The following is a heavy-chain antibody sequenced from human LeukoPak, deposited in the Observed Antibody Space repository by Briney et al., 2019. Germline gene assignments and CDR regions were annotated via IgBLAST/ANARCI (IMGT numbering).Heavy chain of an antibody. V-gene: IGHV3-53*01. CDR3: ARALSREHAFDI. CDR2: IYSGGST. CDR1: GFTFSSYG. Sequence: GSLRLSCAASGFTFSSYGMHWVRQAPGKGLEWVSVIYSGGSTYYADSVKGRFTISRDNSKDTLYLQMNSLRVEDTAVYYCARALSREHAFDIWGQGTMVTVSS. J-gene: IGHJ3*02. D-gene: IGHD1-26*01.